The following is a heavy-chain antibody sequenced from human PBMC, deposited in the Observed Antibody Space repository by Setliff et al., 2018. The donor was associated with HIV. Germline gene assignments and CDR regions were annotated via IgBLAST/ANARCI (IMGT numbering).Heavy chain of an antibody. V-gene: IGHV3-74*01. CDR2: INTDGRST. D-gene: IGHD5-12*01. Sequence: GGSLRLSCAASGFSFSSYWMHWVRQAPGKGLVWVSRINTDGRSTTYADSVKGRFTISRDNAKNTLYLQMNSLRADDTAVYYCARGVDSYMDVWGKGTTVTVSS. J-gene: IGHJ6*03. CDR1: GFSFSSYW. CDR3: ARGVDSYMDV.